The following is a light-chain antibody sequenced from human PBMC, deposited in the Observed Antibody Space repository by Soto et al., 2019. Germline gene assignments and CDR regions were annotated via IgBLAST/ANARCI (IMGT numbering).Light chain of an antibody. Sequence: QSVLSQPASMSGSPGQSITIPCTGASSDIGLYNYVSWYQHHPGKAPKLLISEVNIRPSGLSDRFSASKTGNTASLTISGLQPEDEAFYYCSCLSNNSTPIVFGTGTKGTLL. J-gene: IGLJ1*01. CDR1: SSDIGLYNY. V-gene: IGLV2-14*01. CDR2: EVN. CDR3: SCLSNNSTPIV.